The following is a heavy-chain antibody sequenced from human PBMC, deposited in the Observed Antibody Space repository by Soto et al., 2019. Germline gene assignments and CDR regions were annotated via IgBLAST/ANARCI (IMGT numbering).Heavy chain of an antibody. CDR1: GFSFGNYW. D-gene: IGHD3-3*01. Sequence: EVQLVESGGGLVQPGGSLRLSCAVSGFSFGNYWMSWVRQAPGKGLEWLASIKKDGSERYYLNSVKGRLTISRDKAKDSMSLQMNSLRGEDTAFYYCARDVGPVTIFGEALSGYFDFWGQGTLVTVSS. V-gene: IGHV3-7*03. J-gene: IGHJ4*02. CDR2: IKKDGSER. CDR3: ARDVGPVTIFGEALSGYFDF.